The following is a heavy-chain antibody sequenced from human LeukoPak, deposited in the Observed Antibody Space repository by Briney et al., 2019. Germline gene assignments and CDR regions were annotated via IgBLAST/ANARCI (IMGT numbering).Heavy chain of an antibody. V-gene: IGHV1-2*02. D-gene: IGHD2-21*01. CDR1: GYTFTDAY. CDR3: ARVKYRAVGDKQH. J-gene: IGHJ1*01. CDR2: INPDSGGT. Sequence: ASVKVSFKASGYTFTDAYIHWVRQAPGQGLEWMGWINPDSGGTNYAQKFQGRVTMTRDTSITTVYMELSSLRSDDTAVYYCARVKYRAVGDKQHWGRGTLVTVSS.